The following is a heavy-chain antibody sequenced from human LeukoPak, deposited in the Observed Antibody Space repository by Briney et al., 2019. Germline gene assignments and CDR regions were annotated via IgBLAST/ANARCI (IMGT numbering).Heavy chain of an antibody. Sequence: GGSLRLSCAASGFTFSTYGMHWVRQAPGKGPEWVAFISLDGNNKYYGDSVKGRFTISRENSKNTLYLEMNSLRAEDTAVYYCAKYSGSRPYEHWGQGTQVIVSS. CDR3: AKYSGSRPYEH. J-gene: IGHJ1*01. D-gene: IGHD1-26*01. CDR2: ISLDGNNK. V-gene: IGHV3-30*18. CDR1: GFTFSTYG.